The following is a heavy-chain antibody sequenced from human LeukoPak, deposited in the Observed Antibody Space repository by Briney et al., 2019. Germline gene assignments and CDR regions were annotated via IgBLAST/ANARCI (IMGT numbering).Heavy chain of an antibody. D-gene: IGHD4-23*01. J-gene: IGHJ4*02. CDR1: GGSISSDSYY. Sequence: SETLSLTCTVSGGSISSDSYYWGWIRQPPGKRLEWIGSIYDPESTNYNPSLKSRITISVDTSKNQVSLSLSSVTAADTAVYYCAGCLDGGRGEAADYWGQGTLVTVSS. CDR3: AGCLDGGRGEAADY. V-gene: IGHV4-39*07. CDR2: IYDPEST.